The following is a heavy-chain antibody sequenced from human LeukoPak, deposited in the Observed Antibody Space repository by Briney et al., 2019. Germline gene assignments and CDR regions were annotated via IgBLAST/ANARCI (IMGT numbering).Heavy chain of an antibody. CDR1: GYTFTGYY. J-gene: IGHJ6*03. V-gene: IGHV1-2*02. CDR2: INSNCGGT. Sequence: ASVKVSCKASGYTFTGYYMHWVRQAPGQGLEWVGWINSNCGGTNYAQKFQGRVTMTRDTSISTAYMELSRLSSDDTAVYYCARDAIAAAGTQLPYYYYYMDVWGKGTTVTISS. D-gene: IGHD6-13*01. CDR3: ARDAIAAAGTQLPYYYYYMDV.